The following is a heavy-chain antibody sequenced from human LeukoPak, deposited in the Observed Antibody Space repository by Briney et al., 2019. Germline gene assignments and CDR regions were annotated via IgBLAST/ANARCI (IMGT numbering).Heavy chain of an antibody. CDR3: AKAREKAVGATIFDH. D-gene: IGHD1-26*01. CDR1: GFTFSDYA. V-gene: IGHV3-23*01. CDR2: ISFSGRST. J-gene: IGHJ4*02. Sequence: GESLKISCAVSGFTFSDYAMSWVRQAPGKGLEWVLGISFSGRSTNYADSVKGRFIISRDNSNNTLHLQMNSLRAEDTAVYYCAKAREKAVGATIFDHWGQGTLVTVSS.